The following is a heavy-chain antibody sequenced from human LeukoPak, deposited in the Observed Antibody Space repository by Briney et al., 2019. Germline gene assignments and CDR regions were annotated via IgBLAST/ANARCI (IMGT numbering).Heavy chain of an antibody. Sequence: GGSLRLSCAASGFTFSTYAMSWVRQAPGKGLEWVSAISGSDSNTYYAASVKGRFTISRDNSKSTLFLQMNSLRADDTAVYYCAKELYNYASSSFDYWGRGTLVTVSS. CDR3: AKELYNYASSSFDY. D-gene: IGHD5-18*01. J-gene: IGHJ4*02. CDR1: GFTFSTYA. V-gene: IGHV3-23*01. CDR2: ISGSDSNT.